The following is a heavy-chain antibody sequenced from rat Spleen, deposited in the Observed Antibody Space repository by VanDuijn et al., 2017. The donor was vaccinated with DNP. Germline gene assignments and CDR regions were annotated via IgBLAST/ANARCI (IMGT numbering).Heavy chain of an antibody. V-gene: IGHV5-22*01. Sequence: EVQLVESGGGLVQPGGSLKLSCEGSGFSFSGNYMAWVRQAPTKGLEWVASISYDGVGTYYRDSVKGRFTISRDNAKSTLYLQMNSLRSEDTATYYCARYYGYYYAMDAWGQGTSVTVSS. CDR2: ISYDGVGT. J-gene: IGHJ4*01. D-gene: IGHD1-6*01. CDR1: GFSFSGNY. CDR3: ARYYGYYYAMDA.